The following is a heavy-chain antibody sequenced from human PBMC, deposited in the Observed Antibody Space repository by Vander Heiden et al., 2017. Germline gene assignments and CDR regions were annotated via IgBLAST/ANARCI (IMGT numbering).Heavy chain of an antibody. V-gene: IGHV3-30*18. CDR1: GFIFSTYG. D-gene: IGHD4-17*01. CDR2: ISYHGSHK. J-gene: IGHJ4*02. CDR3: AKEMTTVVTSGGVFEY. Sequence: QVQLVESGGGVVQPGRSLRLSCAASGFIFSTYGMNGVRQAPGKGLEWVAVISYHGSHKYYADSVKGRFTISRDNSKNTLYLQMNSLRAEDTAVYYCAKEMTTVVTSGGVFEYWGQGTLVTVSS.